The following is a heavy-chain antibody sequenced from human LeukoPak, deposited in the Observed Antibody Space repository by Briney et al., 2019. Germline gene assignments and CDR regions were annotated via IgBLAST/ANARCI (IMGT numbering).Heavy chain of an antibody. CDR1: GDSITSLDL. CDR3: AGLVGRYSSGLYYYYFDY. D-gene: IGHD3-22*01. V-gene: IGHV4-4*02. Sequence: SGTLSLTCTVSGDSITSLDLWSWVRQPPGKGLEWIGEMYLSGTTHSNPSVKSRVTISIDKSKNQFFLNLSSVTAADTAVYYCAGLVGRYSSGLYYYYFDYWGQGTLVTVSS. CDR2: MYLSGTT. J-gene: IGHJ4*02.